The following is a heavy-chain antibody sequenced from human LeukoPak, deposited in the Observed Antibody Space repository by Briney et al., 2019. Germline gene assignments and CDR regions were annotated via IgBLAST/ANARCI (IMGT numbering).Heavy chain of an antibody. J-gene: IGHJ5*02. V-gene: IGHV4-38-2*02. CDR2: IYHSGST. Sequence: KTSETLSLTCTVSGYSISSGYYWGWIRQPPGKGLEWIGSIYHSGSTYYNPSFGSRVTISVDTSKNQFPLKLSSVTAADTAVYYCAGDYYGSGYGWFDPWGQGTLVTVSS. D-gene: IGHD3-10*01. CDR1: GYSISSGYY. CDR3: AGDYYGSGYGWFDP.